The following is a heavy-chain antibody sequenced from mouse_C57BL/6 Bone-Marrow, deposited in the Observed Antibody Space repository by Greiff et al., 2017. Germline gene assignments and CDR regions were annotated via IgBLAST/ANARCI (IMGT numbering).Heavy chain of an antibody. J-gene: IGHJ3*01. Sequence: QVQLQQPGAELVRPGTSVKLSCKASGYTFTSYWMHWVKQRPGQGLEWIGVIDPSDSYTNYNQKFKGKATLTVDTSSSTAYMQLSSLTAEDSAVYYGGRYDDYDSSWFSYWGQGTLVTVAA. CDR1: GYTFTSYW. CDR3: GRYDDYDSSWFSY. CDR2: IDPSDSYT. D-gene: IGHD2-4*01. V-gene: IGHV1-59*01.